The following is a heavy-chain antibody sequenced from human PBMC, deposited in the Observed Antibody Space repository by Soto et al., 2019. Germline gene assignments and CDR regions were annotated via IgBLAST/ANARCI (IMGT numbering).Heavy chain of an antibody. CDR1: GGSTTGYS. CDR2: MHNTGNT. CDR3: ARVGILTISGFFDS. Sequence: SETLSLTCSVSGGSTTGYSWSWIRQPPGKGLEWIAYMHNTGNTNYNPSLKSRVTTSVDASKSQFSLNLTSMTAADTAVYYCARVGILTISGFFDSWGLGTLVTGAX. D-gene: IGHD2-15*01. V-gene: IGHV4-59*01. J-gene: IGHJ4*02.